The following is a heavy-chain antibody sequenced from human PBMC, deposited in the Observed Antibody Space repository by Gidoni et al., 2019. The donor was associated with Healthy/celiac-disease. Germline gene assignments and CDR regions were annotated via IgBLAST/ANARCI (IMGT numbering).Heavy chain of an antibody. V-gene: IGHV3-23*01. CDR3: AKVGNPEYLRLGELSLSNYFDY. Sequence: LESGGGLVQPGGSLRLSCAASGFTFSSYAMSWVRQAPGKGLEWVSAISGSGGSTYYADSVKGRFTISRDNSKNTLYLQMNSLRAEDTAVYYCAKVGNPEYLRLGELSLSNYFDYWGQGTLVTVSS. CDR1: GFTFSSYA. CDR2: ISGSGGST. D-gene: IGHD3-16*02. J-gene: IGHJ4*02.